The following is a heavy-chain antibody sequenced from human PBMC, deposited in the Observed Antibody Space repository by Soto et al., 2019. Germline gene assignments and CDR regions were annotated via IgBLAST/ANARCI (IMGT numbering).Heavy chain of an antibody. CDR1: GDTFSTYS. D-gene: IGHD3-22*01. V-gene: IGHV1-69*06. J-gene: IGHJ4*02. CDR3: ARERSRYDRSGYYRPDY. Sequence: QVQLVQSGAEVKKPGSSVKVSCKVSGDTFSTYSISWVRQAPGQGLEWLGGIIPILGTSSYAQRFQDRVTITADKSTSTACMELSSLRSEDTAVYYCARERSRYDRSGYYRPDYWGQGTLVTVSS. CDR2: IIPILGTS.